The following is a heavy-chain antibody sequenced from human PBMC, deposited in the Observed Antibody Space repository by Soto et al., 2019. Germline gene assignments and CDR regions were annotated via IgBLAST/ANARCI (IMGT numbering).Heavy chain of an antibody. D-gene: IGHD6-19*01. J-gene: IGHJ4*02. CDR1: GGSVSSYY. Sequence: KPSETLSLTCTVSGGSVSSYYWSWIRQPPGKGLEWIGYIHYSGGTRGSTNYNPSLKSRVTISVDTSKNQFSLTLRSVTAADTAVYYCARARYSTGQFDFWGQGTLVTVSS. CDR3: ARARYSTGQFDF. CDR2: IHYSGGTRGST. V-gene: IGHV4-59*02.